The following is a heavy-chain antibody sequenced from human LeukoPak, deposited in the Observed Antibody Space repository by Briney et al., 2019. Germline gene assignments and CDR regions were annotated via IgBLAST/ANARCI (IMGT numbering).Heavy chain of an antibody. D-gene: IGHD6-6*01. CDR2: ISTNNGNT. CDR1: GYTFTNYG. Sequence: ASVHVSCKASGYTFTNYGISWVRQAPGQGLEWMGWISTNNGNTNYAQKLRGRVTMTTDASTSTAYMEVRSLTSDDTAVYYCARGSAMAQKQLVRHFDSWGQGTLVIVSS. CDR3: ARGSAMAQKQLVRHFDS. J-gene: IGHJ4*02. V-gene: IGHV1-18*01.